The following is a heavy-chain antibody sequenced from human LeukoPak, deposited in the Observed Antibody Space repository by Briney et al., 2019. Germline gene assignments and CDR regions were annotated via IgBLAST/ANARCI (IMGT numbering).Heavy chain of an antibody. Sequence: SETLSLTCTVSGVSISSGDYYWSWIRQPPGKGLEWIGYIYYSGSTYYNPSLKSRVTISVDTSKNQFSLKLSSVTAADTAVYYCAPGGNSGYDFEYFQHWGQGTLVTVSS. CDR1: GVSISSGDYY. D-gene: IGHD5-12*01. V-gene: IGHV4-30-4*01. CDR3: APGGNSGYDFEYFQH. CDR2: IYYSGST. J-gene: IGHJ1*01.